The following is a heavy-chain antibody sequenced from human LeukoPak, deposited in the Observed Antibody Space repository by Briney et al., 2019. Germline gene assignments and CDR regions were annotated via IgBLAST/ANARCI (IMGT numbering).Heavy chain of an antibody. V-gene: IGHV4-59*01. CDR1: GGSISRYY. Sequence: SETLSLTCTVSGGSISRYYWSWIRQPPGKGLEWIGYIYYSGSTNYNPSLKSRVTISVDTSKNQFSLKLSSVTAADTAVYYCARGPSYLDYWGQGTLVTVSS. J-gene: IGHJ4*02. CDR2: IYYSGST. CDR3: ARGPSYLDY.